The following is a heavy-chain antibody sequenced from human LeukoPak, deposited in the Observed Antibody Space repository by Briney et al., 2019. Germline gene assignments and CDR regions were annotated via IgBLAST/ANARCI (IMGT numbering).Heavy chain of an antibody. CDR3: VGGHDLRF. CDR2: IKGDGSIT. J-gene: IGHJ4*02. D-gene: IGHD5-12*01. V-gene: IGHV3-74*01. CDR1: GFTFSNYW. Sequence: GGSLRLSCAASGFTFSNYWMYWVRQAPGKGLMWVSRIKGDGSITTYADFVKGRFTISRDNAKNTLSLQMNSLRAEDTAIYYCVGGHDLRFWGQGTLVTVS.